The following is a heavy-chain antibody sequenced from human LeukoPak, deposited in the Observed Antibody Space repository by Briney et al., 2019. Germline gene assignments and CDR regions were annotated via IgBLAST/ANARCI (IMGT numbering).Heavy chain of an antibody. CDR3: ARGQYCSTTTCYSARRYF. Sequence: SETLSLTCAVSGGAFSNYFWTRIRQPPGKGLEWIAEINDSGSTNSNSSLRSRVAISLDTSKNQFSLRLTSVTAADTAVYYCARGQYCSTTTCYSARRYFWGQGTLVTVSS. CDR2: INDSGST. J-gene: IGHJ4*02. V-gene: IGHV4-34*01. D-gene: IGHD2-2*01. CDR1: GGAFSNYF.